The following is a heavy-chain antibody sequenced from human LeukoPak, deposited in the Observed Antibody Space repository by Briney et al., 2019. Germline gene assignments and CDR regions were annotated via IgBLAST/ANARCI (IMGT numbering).Heavy chain of an antibody. Sequence: PSETLSLTCTVSGGSISSGSFYWGWIRQPPGKGLEWIGSNHYSGSTYYNPSLKSRVTISVDTSKKQFSLKLSSVTAADTAVYYCARPSGSYSPGANAFDIWGQGTMVTVSS. CDR3: ARPSGSYSPGANAFDI. J-gene: IGHJ3*02. CDR2: NHYSGST. D-gene: IGHD1-26*01. CDR1: GGSISSGSFY. V-gene: IGHV4-39*01.